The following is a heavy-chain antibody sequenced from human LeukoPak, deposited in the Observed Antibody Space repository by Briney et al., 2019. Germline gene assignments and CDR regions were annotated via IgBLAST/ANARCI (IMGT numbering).Heavy chain of an antibody. CDR1: GGSIISSDYH. CDR2: ISYSGNT. CDR3: ARHCCSGPAKRVFGI. Sequence: SETLSLTCTVSGGSIISSDYHWGWVRQPPGKGLEWIGTISYSGNTDYNPSLRSRVAISVDTSNNQFSLRLGSVTAADTAVYHCARHCCSGPAKRVFGIWGQGTMVTVSS. J-gene: IGHJ3*02. V-gene: IGHV4-39*01. D-gene: IGHD2-15*01.